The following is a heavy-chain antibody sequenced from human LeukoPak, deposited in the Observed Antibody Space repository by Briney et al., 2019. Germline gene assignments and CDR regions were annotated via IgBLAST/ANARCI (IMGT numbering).Heavy chain of an antibody. D-gene: IGHD6-19*01. CDR2: IGTAGDT. CDR1: GFTVSRYD. CDR3: AGAGSETQWRAFDF. Sequence: GGSLRLSCAASGFTVSRYDMHWVRQATGKGLEWVSGIGTAGDTYYAGSVKGRFTISRENAKNSLYLQMNSLTAGDTAVYYCAGAGSETQWRAFDFWGQGALVTVFS. J-gene: IGHJ4*02. V-gene: IGHV3-13*01.